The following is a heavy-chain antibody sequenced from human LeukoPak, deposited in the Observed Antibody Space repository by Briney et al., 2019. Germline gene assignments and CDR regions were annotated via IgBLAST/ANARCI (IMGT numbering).Heavy chain of an antibody. CDR1: GFTFSSYE. D-gene: IGHD3-3*01. CDR2: ISSSGSTI. CDR3: ASLDFNYDFWSGYSYFDY. J-gene: IGHJ4*02. Sequence: GGSLRLSCSASGFTFSSYEMNWVRQAPGKGLEWVSYISSSGSTIYYADSVKGRFTISRDNAKNSLYLQMDSLRAEDTAVYYCASLDFNYDFWSGYSYFDYWGQGTLVTVSS. V-gene: IGHV3-48*03.